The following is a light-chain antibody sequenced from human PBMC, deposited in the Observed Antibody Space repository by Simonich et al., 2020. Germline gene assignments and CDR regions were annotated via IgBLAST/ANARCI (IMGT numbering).Light chain of an antibody. CDR1: QSVSSY. V-gene: IGKV3-11*01. CDR3: QQRSNWPPIT. J-gene: IGKJ5*01. Sequence: EIVLTQSPATLSLSPGERATLSCRASQSVSSYLAWYQQKPGPAPRLLIYDASNRATGIPARFSGSGSGTDFTLTISSLEPEDFAVYYCQQRSNWPPITFGQGTRLEMK. CDR2: DAS.